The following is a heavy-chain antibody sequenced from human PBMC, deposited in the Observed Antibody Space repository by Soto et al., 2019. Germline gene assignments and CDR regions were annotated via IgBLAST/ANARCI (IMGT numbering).Heavy chain of an antibody. CDR2: INEDGSEE. V-gene: IGHV3-7*01. J-gene: IGHJ4*02. CDR1: GFSISDYW. D-gene: IGHD1-26*01. Sequence: EVQMVESGGGLVQPGGSLRLSCAASGFSISDYWMSWVRQAPGKGLEWVGNINEDGSEENYVDSVKGRFTISRDNARNSLYLQMHSLGGEDTAVYYCCHTWVGGQGTLVTVSS. CDR3: CHTWV.